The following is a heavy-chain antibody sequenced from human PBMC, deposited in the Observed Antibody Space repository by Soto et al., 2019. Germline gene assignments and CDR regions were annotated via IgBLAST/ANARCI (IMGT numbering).Heavy chain of an antibody. CDR1: GGTFSSLG. CDR3: ATRGTQGRWLEFADY. V-gene: IGHV1-69*01. Sequence: QVQLVQSGAEVKRPGSSVKVSCEASGGTFSSLGFTWVRQAPGQGLEWMGGIIPISGRTTFAPKFLGRVTITADESTRTTYMDLTDLTSDDPAIYYCATRGTQGRWLEFADYWGQGTLVTVSS. J-gene: IGHJ4*02. CDR2: IIPISGRT. D-gene: IGHD5-12*01.